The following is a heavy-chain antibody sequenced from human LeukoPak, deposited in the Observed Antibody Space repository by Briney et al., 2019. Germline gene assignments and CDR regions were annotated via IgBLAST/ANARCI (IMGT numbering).Heavy chain of an antibody. D-gene: IGHD3-16*02. V-gene: IGHV1-18*01. J-gene: IGHJ4*02. CDR2: ISAYNGNT. CDR3: ARDVMITFGGVIVIRYFDY. CDR1: GYTFTSYG. Sequence: ASVKVSCKASGYTFTSYGISWVRQAPGQGLEWMGWISAYNGNTNYAQKLQGRVTMTTDTSTSTAYMELRSLRSDDTAVYYCARDVMITFGGVIVIRYFDYWGQGTLVTVSS.